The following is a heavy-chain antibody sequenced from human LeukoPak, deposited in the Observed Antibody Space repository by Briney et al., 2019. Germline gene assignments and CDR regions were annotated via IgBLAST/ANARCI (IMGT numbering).Heavy chain of an antibody. J-gene: IGHJ6*02. Sequence: GASVKVSCKASGGTFSSYAISWVRQAPGQGLEWMGRIIPILGIANYAQKFQGRVTITADKSTRTAYMELSSLRSEDTAVYYCARDVDTSSPYYYYGMDVWGQGTTVTVSS. CDR3: ARDVDTSSPYYYYGMDV. V-gene: IGHV1-69*04. CDR2: IIPILGIA. D-gene: IGHD5-18*01. CDR1: GGTFSSYA.